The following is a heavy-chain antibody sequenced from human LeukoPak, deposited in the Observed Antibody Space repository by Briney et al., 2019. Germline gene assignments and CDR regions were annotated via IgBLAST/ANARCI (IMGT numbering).Heavy chain of an antibody. D-gene: IGHD3-22*01. CDR3: ASDYYYDSSGPSPYGMDV. Sequence: ASVKVSCKASGYTFTSYGISWVRQAPGQGIEWMGWISAYNGNTNYAQKLQGRVTMTTDTSTSTAYMELRSLRSDDTAVYYCASDYYYDSSGPSPYGMDVWGQGTTVTVSS. CDR1: GYTFTSYG. J-gene: IGHJ6*02. CDR2: ISAYNGNT. V-gene: IGHV1-18*01.